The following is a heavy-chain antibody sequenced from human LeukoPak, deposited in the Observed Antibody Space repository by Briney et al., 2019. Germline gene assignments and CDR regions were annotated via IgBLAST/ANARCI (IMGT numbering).Heavy chain of an antibody. D-gene: IGHD3-3*01. J-gene: IGHJ3*02. V-gene: IGHV4-59*01. CDR3: ARLTIFGVVWVPDAFDI. CDR2: IYYSGST. Sequence: SETLSLTCTVPGGSITSYYWSWIRQRPGKGLEWFGYIYYSGSTNYNPSLKSRVTISVDTSKNQFSLKPSSVTAADTAVYYCARLTIFGVVWVPDAFDIWGQGTMVTVSS. CDR1: GGSITSYY.